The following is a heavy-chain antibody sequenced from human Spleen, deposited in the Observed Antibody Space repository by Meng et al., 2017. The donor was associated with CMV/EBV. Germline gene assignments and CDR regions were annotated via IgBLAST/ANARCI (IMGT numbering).Heavy chain of an antibody. Sequence: KASGYNFRHHGISWVRQAPGQSLEWMGWITPYNGDTKYEQNVQGRLTMTTDTSTNTVYMDLRSLRSDDTAVYFCATDGPTTMEPFKYWGQGTLVTVSS. D-gene: IGHD1-14*01. V-gene: IGHV1-18*01. CDR2: ITPYNGDT. CDR3: ATDGPTTMEPFKY. CDR1: GYNFRHHG. J-gene: IGHJ4*02.